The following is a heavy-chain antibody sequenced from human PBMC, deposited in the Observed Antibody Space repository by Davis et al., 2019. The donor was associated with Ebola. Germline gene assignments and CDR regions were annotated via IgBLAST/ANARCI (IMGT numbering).Heavy chain of an antibody. J-gene: IGHJ6*02. D-gene: IGHD6-19*01. CDR3: AKSSVAGTSGMDV. CDR1: GFTFSSFG. V-gene: IGHV3-23*01. CDR2: MSASGGVT. Sequence: GSLKISCAASGFTFSSFGMSWVRQAPGKGLEWISAMSASGGVTHYADSVKGRFAISRDNSKNTLYLQMNSLRAEDTAVYYCAKSSVAGTSGMDVWGQGTTVTVSS.